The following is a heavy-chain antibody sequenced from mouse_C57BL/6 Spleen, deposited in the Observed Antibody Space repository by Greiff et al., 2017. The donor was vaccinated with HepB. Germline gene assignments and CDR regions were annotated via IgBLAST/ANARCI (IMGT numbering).Heavy chain of an antibody. J-gene: IGHJ2*01. D-gene: IGHD3-1*01. CDR3: ARHEDRGYYFDY. CDR2: FYPGSGSI. Sequence: VQGVESGAELVKPGASVKLSCKASGYTFTEYTIHWVKQRSGQGLEWIGWFYPGSGSIKYNEKFKDKATLTADKSSSTVYMELSRLTSEDSAVYFCARHEDRGYYFDYWGQGTTLTVSS. CDR1: GYTFTEYT. V-gene: IGHV1-62-2*01.